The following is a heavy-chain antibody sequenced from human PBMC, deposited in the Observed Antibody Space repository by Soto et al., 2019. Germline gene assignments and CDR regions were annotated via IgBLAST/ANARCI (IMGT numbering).Heavy chain of an antibody. D-gene: IGHD5-12*01. V-gene: IGHV3-23*01. CDR3: AKDTRARHSGYENFDY. Sequence: GGSLRLSCAASGFTFSSYAMSWVRRAPGKGLEWVSAISGSGGSTYYADSVKGRFTISRDNSKNTLYLQMNSLRAEDTAVYYCAKDTRARHSGYENFDYWGQGTLVTVSS. CDR1: GFTFSSYA. J-gene: IGHJ4*02. CDR2: ISGSGGST.